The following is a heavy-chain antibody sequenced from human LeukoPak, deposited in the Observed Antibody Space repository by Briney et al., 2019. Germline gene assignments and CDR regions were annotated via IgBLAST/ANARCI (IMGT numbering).Heavy chain of an antibody. CDR1: GYTFTGYY. D-gene: IGHD3-3*01. CDR3: ARSGTYDFWSGYYYYYYMDV. CDR2: INPNSGGT. J-gene: IGHJ6*03. V-gene: IGHV1-2*02. Sequence: AASVKVSCKASGYTFTGYYMHWVRQAPGQGLEWMGWINPNSGGTNYAQKFQGRVTMTTDTSTSTAYMELRSLRSDDTAVYYCARSGTYDFWSGYYYYYYMDVWGKGTTVTVSS.